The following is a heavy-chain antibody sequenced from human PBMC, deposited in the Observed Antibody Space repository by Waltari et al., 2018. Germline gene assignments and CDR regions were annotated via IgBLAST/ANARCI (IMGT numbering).Heavy chain of an antibody. Sequence: RSLRLSCTASGFTFGDYAMSWVRQAPGKGLEWVGFIRSKAYGGTTEYAASVKGRFTISRDDSKSIAYLQMNSLKTEDTAVYYCTINTGYSSSWGQGTLVTVSS. V-gene: IGHV3-49*04. CDR2: IRSKAYGGTT. CDR1: GFTFGDYA. D-gene: IGHD6-13*01. CDR3: TINTGYSSS. J-gene: IGHJ4*02.